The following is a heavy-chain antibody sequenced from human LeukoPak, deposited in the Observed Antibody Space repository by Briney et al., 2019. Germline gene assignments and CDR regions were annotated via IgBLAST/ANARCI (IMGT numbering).Heavy chain of an antibody. CDR2: ISSSSSTI. D-gene: IGHD3-3*01. CDR3: ARVFYYDFWSGYYGPEYFDY. J-gene: IGHJ4*02. CDR1: GFTFSDYA. Sequence: GGSLRLSCAASGFTFSDYAVSWVRQAPGKGLEWVSYISSSSSTIYYADSVKGRFTISRDNAKNSLYLQMNSLRAEDTAVYYCARVFYYDFWSGYYGPEYFDYWGQGTLVTVSS. V-gene: IGHV3-48*04.